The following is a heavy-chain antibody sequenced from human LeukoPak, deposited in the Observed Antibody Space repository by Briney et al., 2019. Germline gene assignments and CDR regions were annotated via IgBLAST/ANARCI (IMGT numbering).Heavy chain of an antibody. CDR2: INPNSGGT. CDR1: GYTFTSYG. Sequence: GASVKVSCKASGYTFTSYGISWVRQAPGQGLEWMGWINPNSGGTNYAQKFQGRVTMTRDTSISTAYMELSRLRSDDTAVYYCARVPYSGYDMYDYWGQGTLVTVSS. V-gene: IGHV1-2*02. D-gene: IGHD5-12*01. J-gene: IGHJ4*02. CDR3: ARVPYSGYDMYDY.